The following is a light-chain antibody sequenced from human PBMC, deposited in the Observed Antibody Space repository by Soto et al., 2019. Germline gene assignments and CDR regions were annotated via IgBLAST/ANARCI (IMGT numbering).Light chain of an antibody. CDR2: DVT. V-gene: IGLV2-14*01. Sequence: TQPSSLSGSPGQSIALSCPGTSSDVGGYNYVSWYQQHPGKAPKLIIYDVTNRPSGVSNRFSGSKSGNTASLTISGLQAEDEADYYCSSYTSSSTYVFGTGTKVTVL. CDR3: SSYTSSSTYV. J-gene: IGLJ1*01. CDR1: SSDVGGYNY.